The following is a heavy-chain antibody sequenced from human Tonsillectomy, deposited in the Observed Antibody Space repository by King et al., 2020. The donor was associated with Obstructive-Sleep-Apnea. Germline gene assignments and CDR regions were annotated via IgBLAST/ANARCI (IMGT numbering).Heavy chain of an antibody. J-gene: IGHJ5*02. CDR3: ASPRYNWNDEVPWFDP. D-gene: IGHD1-1*01. CDR1: GYTFTSYA. CDR2: INTNTGNP. Sequence: QLVQSGSELKKPGASVKVSCKDSGYTFTSYAMNLVRQAPGQGLEWMGRINTNTGNPTYADGFTGRFVFSLDTSVSTAYLQISSLKAEDTAVYYCASPRYNWNDEVPWFDPWGQGTLVTVSS. V-gene: IGHV7-4-1*02.